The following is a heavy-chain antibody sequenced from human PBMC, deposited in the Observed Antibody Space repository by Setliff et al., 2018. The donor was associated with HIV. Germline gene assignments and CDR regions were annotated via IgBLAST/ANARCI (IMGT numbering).Heavy chain of an antibody. CDR3: ARSRTSSGYYGVTGYGMDV. CDR1: GAPISSYY. J-gene: IGHJ6*02. V-gene: IGHV4-59*01. CDR2: IYNSGYT. D-gene: IGHD3-22*01. Sequence: SETLSLTCKVSGAPISSYYWNWIRQPPGKGLEWIGYIYNSGYTNYKPSLKSRVTISVATSKNQFSLKLNSVTTADTAVYYCARSRTSSGYYGVTGYGMDVWGQGTTVTVSS.